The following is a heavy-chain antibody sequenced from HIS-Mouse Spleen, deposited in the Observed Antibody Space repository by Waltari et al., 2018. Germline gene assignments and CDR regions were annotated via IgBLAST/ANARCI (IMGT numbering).Heavy chain of an antibody. CDR3: ARDHGDSSSWYWYFDL. Sequence: EVQLVETGGGLIQPGGSLRLSCAASGFTVSSNYMSWVRQAPGKGMEWVSVIYIGGSTYYADSVKGRLTISRDNSKNTLYLQMNSLRAEDTAVYYCARDHGDSSSWYWYFDLWGRGTLVTVSS. J-gene: IGHJ2*01. CDR2: IYIGGST. D-gene: IGHD6-13*01. CDR1: GFTVSSNY. V-gene: IGHV3-53*02.